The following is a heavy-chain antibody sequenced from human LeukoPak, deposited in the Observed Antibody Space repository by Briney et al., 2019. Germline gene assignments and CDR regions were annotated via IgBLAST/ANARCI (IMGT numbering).Heavy chain of an antibody. CDR3: ARALDAVTIPFDY. Sequence: ASVKVSCKASGYTFTGYYMHWVRQAPGQGLEWMGWINPNSGGTNYAQKFQGRVTMTRDTSISTAYMELSRLSSDDTAVYYCARALDAVTIPFDYWGQGTLVTVSS. V-gene: IGHV1-2*02. D-gene: IGHD4-17*01. J-gene: IGHJ4*02. CDR2: INPNSGGT. CDR1: GYTFTGYY.